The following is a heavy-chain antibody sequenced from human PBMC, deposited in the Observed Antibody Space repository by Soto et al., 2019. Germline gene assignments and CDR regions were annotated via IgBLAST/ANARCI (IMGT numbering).Heavy chain of an antibody. CDR1: GGSISSYY. J-gene: IGHJ4*02. CDR3: ARHNYGSGSTYFDY. V-gene: IGHV4-59*08. D-gene: IGHD3-10*01. Sequence: QVQLQESGPGLVKPSETLSLTCTVSGGSISSYYWSWIRQPPGKGLEWIGYIYHSGSTNYNPSLKSRVTKSVDTSKNQFSLKVNSMTAADTAVYYCARHNYGSGSTYFDYWGQGTLVTVSS. CDR2: IYHSGST.